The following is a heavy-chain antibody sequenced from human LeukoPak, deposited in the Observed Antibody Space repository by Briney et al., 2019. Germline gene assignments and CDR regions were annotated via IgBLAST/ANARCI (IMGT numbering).Heavy chain of an antibody. CDR3: ASSIVVRNAFDI. CDR1: GYTFTGYY. D-gene: IGHD3-22*01. CDR2: INPSGGST. J-gene: IGHJ3*02. V-gene: IGHV1-46*01. Sequence: ASVKVSCKASGYTFTGYYMHWVRQAPGQGLEWMGIINPSGGSTSYAQKFQGRVTMTRDMSTSTVYMELSSLRSEDTAVYYCASSIVVRNAFDIWGQGTMVTVSS.